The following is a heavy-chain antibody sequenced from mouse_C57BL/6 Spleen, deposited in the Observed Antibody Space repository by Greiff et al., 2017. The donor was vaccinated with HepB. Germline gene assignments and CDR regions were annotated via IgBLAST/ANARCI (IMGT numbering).Heavy chain of an antibody. V-gene: IGHV3-6*01. CDR2: ISYDGSN. CDR3: ARGGLLQYYFDY. Sequence: EVQLQESGPGLVKPSQSLSLTCSVTGYSITSGYYWNWIRQFPGNKLEWMGYISYDGSNNYNPSLKNRITITRDTSKNQFFLKLNSVTTEDTATYYCARGGLLQYYFDYWGQGTTLTVSS. J-gene: IGHJ2*01. D-gene: IGHD1-1*01. CDR1: GYSITSGYY.